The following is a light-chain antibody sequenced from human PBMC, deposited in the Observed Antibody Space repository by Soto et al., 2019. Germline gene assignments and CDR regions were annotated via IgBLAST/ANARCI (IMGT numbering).Light chain of an antibody. Sequence: QSALTQPPSVSGSPGQSVTISCTGTSSDVGSYNRVSWYQQPPGTAPKLIIYGVSNRPSGVPDRFFGSKSGNTASLTISGLQAEDEADYYFSSFTSSNTWVFGGGTKLPVL. CDR1: SSDVGSYNR. CDR3: SSFTSSNTWV. V-gene: IGLV2-18*02. J-gene: IGLJ3*02. CDR2: GVS.